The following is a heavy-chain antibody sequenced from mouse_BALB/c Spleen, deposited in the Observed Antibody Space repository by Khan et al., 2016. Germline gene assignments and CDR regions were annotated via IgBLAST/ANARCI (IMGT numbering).Heavy chain of an antibody. J-gene: IGHJ2*01. CDR3: NAIYYGSDVYFDY. V-gene: IGHV14-4*02. CDR2: IDPENGDT. Sequence: IQLVQSGAELVRSGASVKLSCTASVFNIKDYYMHWVRQRPEQGLEWIGWIDPENGDTEYAPKFQGKATMTAATSSNAAYLQFSSLTSEDSAVYYCNAIYYGSDVYFDYWGQGTTLTVSS. CDR1: VFNIKDYY. D-gene: IGHD1-1*01.